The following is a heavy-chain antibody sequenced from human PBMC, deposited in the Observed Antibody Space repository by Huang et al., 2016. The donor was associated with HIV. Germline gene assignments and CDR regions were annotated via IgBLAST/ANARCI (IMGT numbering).Heavy chain of an antibody. CDR2: INPRCGGT. Sequence: QVQLVQSGAEVKKPGASVKVSCKTSGYSFISFYMHWVRQAPGQGLEWMGVINPRCGGTTDSQKFQGRVTMTRDTSTSTVFMELTSLRSDDTALYYCARSRDTNSNHFQHWGQGTLVTVSS. CDR1: GYSFISFY. V-gene: IGHV1-46*01. J-gene: IGHJ1*01. CDR3: ARSRDTNSNHFQH. D-gene: IGHD3-10*01.